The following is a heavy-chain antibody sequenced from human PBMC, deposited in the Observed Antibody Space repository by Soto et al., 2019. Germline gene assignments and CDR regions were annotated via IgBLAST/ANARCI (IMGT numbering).Heavy chain of an antibody. J-gene: IGHJ6*02. CDR2: INHSGST. V-gene: IGHV4-34*01. CDR1: GGSFIGYY. D-gene: IGHD6-13*01. Sequence: SETLSLTCAVYGGSFIGYYWSWIRQPPGKGLEWIGEINHSGSTNYNPSLKSRVTISVDTSKNQFSLKLSSVTAADTAVYYCARGVAAAGQKVSGMDVWGQGTTVTVSS. CDR3: ARGVAAAGQKVSGMDV.